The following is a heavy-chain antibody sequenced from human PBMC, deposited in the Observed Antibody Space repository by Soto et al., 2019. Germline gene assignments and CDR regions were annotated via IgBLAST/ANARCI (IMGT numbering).Heavy chain of an antibody. D-gene: IGHD6-13*01. CDR3: AKDQGIAASHGID. CDR2: ISNDGSDK. Sequence: QVQLVESGGGVVQPWRSLRLSCAASGFTFNNYGMHWVRQAPGKGLEWVATISNDGSDKYYADSVKGRITISRDNSKNTVYLQMNSLRAEETAVYYCAKDQGIAASHGIDWGQGTMVTVSS. CDR1: GFTFNNYG. J-gene: IGHJ3*01. V-gene: IGHV3-30*18.